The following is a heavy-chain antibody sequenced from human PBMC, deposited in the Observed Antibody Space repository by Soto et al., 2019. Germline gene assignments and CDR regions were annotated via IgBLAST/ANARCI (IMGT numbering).Heavy chain of an antibody. CDR3: VKDSYADFHRVLSTAEYFFDY. D-gene: IGHD2-15*01. Sequence: GRSLRLSCTASGFTFDDYAMHWVRQGRGRGLEWGSGITWHSGKIAYADSVKGRFTIARDDDNTSLYLQMNSLRPEDTALYYCVKDSYADFHRVLSTAEYFFDYWGQGTLFTVS. J-gene: IGHJ4*02. CDR2: ITWHSGKI. CDR1: GFTFDDYA. V-gene: IGHV3-9*01.